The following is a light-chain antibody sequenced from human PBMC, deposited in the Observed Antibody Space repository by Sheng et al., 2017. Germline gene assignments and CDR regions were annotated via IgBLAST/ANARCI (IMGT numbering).Light chain of an antibody. V-gene: IGKV1-5*03. CDR2: KAS. CDR3: QQYKSYSS. Sequence: DIQMTQSPSTLSASVGDRVIITCRASQSISTSLAWYQQKPGKAPKLLIYKASSLESGVPSRFSGSGSGTEFTLTISSLQPDDFATYYRQQYKSYSSFGLGSKVEIK. J-gene: IGKJ1*01. CDR1: QSISTS.